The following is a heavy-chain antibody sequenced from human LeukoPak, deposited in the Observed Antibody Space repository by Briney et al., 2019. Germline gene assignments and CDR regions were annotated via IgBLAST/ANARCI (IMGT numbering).Heavy chain of an antibody. D-gene: IGHD4-17*01. CDR1: GFTFSSYG. Sequence: GRSLRLSCAASGFTFSSYGMHWVRQAPGKGLEWMAVMSYDGTNKYYADSVKGRFTISRDNSKNTLYLQMNSLRAEDTAVYYCAKARAWEDYDDYYFDYWGQGTLVTVSS. CDR3: AKARAWEDYDDYYFDY. CDR2: MSYDGTNK. J-gene: IGHJ4*02. V-gene: IGHV3-30*18.